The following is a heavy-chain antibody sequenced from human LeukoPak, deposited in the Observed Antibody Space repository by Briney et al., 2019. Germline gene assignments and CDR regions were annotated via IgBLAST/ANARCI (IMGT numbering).Heavy chain of an antibody. D-gene: IGHD6-6*01. Sequence: DPSETLSLTCTVSGGSISSRTYYWGWIRQPPGKGLEWIGTIYYSGTTYYNPSLKSRVTISLDTSKNQFSLKLSSVTAADTAICYCARDFSSSSTVYYYYYMDVWGKGTTVTVSS. CDR3: ARDFSSSSTVYYYYYMDV. V-gene: IGHV4-39*07. CDR2: IYYSGTT. CDR1: GGSISSRTYY. J-gene: IGHJ6*03.